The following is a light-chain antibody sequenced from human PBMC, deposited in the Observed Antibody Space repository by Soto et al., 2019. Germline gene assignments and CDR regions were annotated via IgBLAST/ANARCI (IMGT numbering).Light chain of an antibody. J-gene: IGLJ3*02. CDR1: SSDVGGYNY. CDR2: DVT. V-gene: IGLV2-11*01. Sequence: QSALTQPRSVSGSPGQSVTISCTGTSSDVGGYNYVSWYQQHPGKAPNLIIFDVTKRPSGVPDRFSGSKSGNTASLTISGLQAEDEADYYCCSSTGRYTAAVFGGGTKVTVL. CDR3: CSSTGRYTAAV.